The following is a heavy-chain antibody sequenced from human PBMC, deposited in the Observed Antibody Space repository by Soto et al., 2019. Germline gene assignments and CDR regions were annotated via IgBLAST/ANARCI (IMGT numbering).Heavy chain of an antibody. Sequence: SVKVSCKASGGTFSSYTISWVRQAPGQGLEWMGRIIPILGIANYAQKFQGRVTITADKSTSTAYMELSSLRSEDTAVYYCARSSMAAAGGNWFDPWGQGTLVTVSS. V-gene: IGHV1-69*02. J-gene: IGHJ5*02. CDR3: ARSSMAAAGGNWFDP. CDR1: GGTFSSYT. D-gene: IGHD6-13*01. CDR2: IIPILGIA.